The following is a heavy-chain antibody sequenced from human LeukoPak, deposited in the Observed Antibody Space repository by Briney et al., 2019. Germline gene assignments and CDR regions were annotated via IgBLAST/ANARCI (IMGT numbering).Heavy chain of an antibody. CDR3: ARVTVMDDYGDYALFFYYYGMDV. CDR1: GYTFTSYG. V-gene: IGHV1-18*01. J-gene: IGHJ6*02. D-gene: IGHD4-17*01. Sequence: ASVKVSFKASGYTFTSYGISWVRQAPGQGLEWMGWISAYNGNTNYAQKLQGRVTMTTDTSTSTAYMELRSLRSDDTAVYYYARVTVMDDYGDYALFFYYYGMDVWGQGTTVTVSS. CDR2: ISAYNGNT.